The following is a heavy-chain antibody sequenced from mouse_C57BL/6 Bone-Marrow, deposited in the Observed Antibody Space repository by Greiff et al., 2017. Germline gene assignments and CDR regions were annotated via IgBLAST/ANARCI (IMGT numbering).Heavy chain of an antibody. J-gene: IGHJ4*01. Sequence: EVQGVESGGDLVKPGGSLKLSCAASGFTFSSYGMSWVRQTPDKRLEWVATISSGGSSTYYPDSVKGRFTISRDNAKNTLYLQMSSLTSEDTAMYYCARLDRGYAMDYWGQGTSVTVSS. CDR2: ISSGGSST. CDR1: GFTFSSYG. V-gene: IGHV5-6*01. CDR3: ARLDRGYAMDY. D-gene: IGHD3-2*01.